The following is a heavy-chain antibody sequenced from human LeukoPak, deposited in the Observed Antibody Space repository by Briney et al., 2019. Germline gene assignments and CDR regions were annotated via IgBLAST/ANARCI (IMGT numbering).Heavy chain of an antibody. V-gene: IGHV3-23*01. J-gene: IGHJ4*02. CDR2: ITTSDGNT. CDR3: ARGGYGDYAFDY. CDR1: GFTFSSYT. D-gene: IGHD4-17*01. Sequence: PGGSLRLSCAASGFTFSSYTMSWVRQAPGKGLEWVSTITTSDGNTYYADSVKGRFTISRDNSKNTLYLQMNSLRAEDTAVYYCARGGYGDYAFDYWGQGTLVTVSS.